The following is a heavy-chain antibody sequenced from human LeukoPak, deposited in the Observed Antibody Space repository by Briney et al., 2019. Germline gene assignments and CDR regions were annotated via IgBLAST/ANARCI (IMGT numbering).Heavy chain of an antibody. Sequence: GRSLRLSCAASGFTFSSYAMHWVRQAPGKGLEWVAVISYDGSNKYYADSVKGRFTISRDNSKNTLYLQMNSLRAEDTAVYYCAKGDKWLRPGAFDIWGQGKMVTGFS. CDR2: ISYDGSNK. CDR3: AKGDKWLRPGAFDI. J-gene: IGHJ3*02. CDR1: GFTFSSYA. D-gene: IGHD6-19*01. V-gene: IGHV3-30*01.